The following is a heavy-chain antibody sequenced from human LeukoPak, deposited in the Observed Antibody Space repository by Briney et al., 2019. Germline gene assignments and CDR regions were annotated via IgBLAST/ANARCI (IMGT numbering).Heavy chain of an antibody. D-gene: IGHD5-12*01. CDR1: GFTFSSYD. V-gene: IGHV3-48*03. Sequence: PGGSLRLSCAASGFTFSSYDMNWIRQAPGKGLECISYISTSGSITLYADSVKGRFTFSRDNARNSLYMQMNSLRPEDTAVYYCARVPKDGYSYGFYDFWGHGILVTVAS. J-gene: IGHJ5*01. CDR3: ARVPKDGYSYGFYDF. CDR2: ISTSGSIT.